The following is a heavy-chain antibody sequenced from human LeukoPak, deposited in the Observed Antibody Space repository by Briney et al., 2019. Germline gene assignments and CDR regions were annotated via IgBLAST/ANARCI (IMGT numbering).Heavy chain of an antibody. J-gene: IGHJ5*02. CDR2: MSPNSGNT. CDR1: GYTFTSYD. V-gene: IGHV1-8*01. CDR3: ARDYDFWSGYFPRRIRFDP. Sequence: ASVKVSCKASGYTFTSYDINWVRQATGQGLEWMGWMSPNSGNTGYAQKFQGRVTMTRNTSISTAYMELSSLRSEDTAVYYCARDYDFWSGYFPRRIRFDPWGQGTLVTVSS. D-gene: IGHD3-3*01.